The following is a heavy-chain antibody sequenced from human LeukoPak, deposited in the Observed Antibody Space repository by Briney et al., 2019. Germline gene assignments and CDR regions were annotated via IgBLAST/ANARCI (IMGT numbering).Heavy chain of an antibody. CDR1: GYTFSSYD. CDR2: MNPNSGNT. J-gene: IGHJ5*02. CDR3: ARGKYSSSWHNWFDP. V-gene: IGHV1-8*01. Sequence: GASVKVSCKASGYTFSSYDINWVRQATGQGLEWMGWMNPNSGNTGYAQKFQDRVTTTRNTSISTAYMELSSLRSEDTAVYYCARGKYSSSWHNWFDPWGQGTLVTVSS. D-gene: IGHD6-13*01.